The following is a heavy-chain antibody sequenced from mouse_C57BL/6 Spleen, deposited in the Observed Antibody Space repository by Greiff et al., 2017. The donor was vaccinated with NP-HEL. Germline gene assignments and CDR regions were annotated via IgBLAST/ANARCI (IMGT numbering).Heavy chain of an antibody. CDR3: ARDHYGSSYWFAY. V-gene: IGHV1-9*01. CDR1: GYTFTGYW. Sequence: VHLVESGAELMKPGASVKLSCKATGYTFTGYWIEWVKQRPGHGLEWIGEILPGSGSTNYNEKFKGKATFTADTSSNTAYMQLSSLTTEDSAIYYCARDHYGSSYWFAYWGQGTLVTVSA. D-gene: IGHD1-1*01. CDR2: ILPGSGST. J-gene: IGHJ3*01.